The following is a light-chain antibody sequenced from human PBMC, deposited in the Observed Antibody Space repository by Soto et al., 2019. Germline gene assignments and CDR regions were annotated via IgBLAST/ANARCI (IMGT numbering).Light chain of an antibody. J-gene: IGKJ2*01. CDR2: GAS. V-gene: IGKV3-20*01. CDR3: QLYDSSPPGYT. Sequence: EIVLTQSPGTLSLSPGERATLSCRASQSVRSTYLAWYQQKPGQAPSPLIYGASNRATGIPDRFSGSGSGADFTLTISRLEPEDFAVYYCQLYDSSPPGYTFGQGTRLEIK. CDR1: QSVRSTY.